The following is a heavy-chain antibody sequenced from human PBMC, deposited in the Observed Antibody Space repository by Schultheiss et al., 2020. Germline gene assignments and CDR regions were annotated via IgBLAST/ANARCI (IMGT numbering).Heavy chain of an antibody. CDR3: VRKLLIFGGMDV. CDR1: GFTFSSYG. J-gene: IGHJ6*02. CDR2: IYSGGST. D-gene: IGHD2/OR15-2a*01. V-gene: IGHV3-NL1*01. Sequence: CGSLRLSCAASGFTFSSYGMHWVRQAPGKGLEWVSLIYSGGSTHYADSVRGRFTISRDTSKNTLYLQMNSLGDEDTAVYYCVRKLLIFGGMDVWGQGTTVTVSS.